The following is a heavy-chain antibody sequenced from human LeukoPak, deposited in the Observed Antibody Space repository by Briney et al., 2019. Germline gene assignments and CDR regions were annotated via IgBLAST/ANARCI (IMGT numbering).Heavy chain of an antibody. CDR2: INSDGSST. D-gene: IGHD3-10*01. CDR3: ARGTPMDYYYYYMDV. CDR1: GFTFSNYW. Sequence: PGGSLRLFCAASGFTFSNYWMHWVRQAPGKGLVWVSRINSDGSSTSYAASVKGRFTISRDNAKNTLYLQMNSLRAEDTAVYYCARGTPMDYYYYYMDVWGKGTTVTVSS. V-gene: IGHV3-74*01. J-gene: IGHJ6*03.